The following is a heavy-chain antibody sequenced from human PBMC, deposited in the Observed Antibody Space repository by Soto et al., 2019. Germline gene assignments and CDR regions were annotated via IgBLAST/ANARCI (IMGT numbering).Heavy chain of an antibody. CDR2: IYYSGST. CDR3: ARGGSGAARFDYYYYMDV. CDR1: GGSISSYY. J-gene: IGHJ6*03. Sequence: SETLSLTCTVSGGSISSYYWSWIRQPPGKGLEWIGYIYYSGSTNYNPSLKSRVTISVDTSKNQFSLKLSSVTAADTAVYYCARGGSGAARFDYYYYMDVWGKGTTVTVSS. D-gene: IGHD2-15*01. V-gene: IGHV4-59*01.